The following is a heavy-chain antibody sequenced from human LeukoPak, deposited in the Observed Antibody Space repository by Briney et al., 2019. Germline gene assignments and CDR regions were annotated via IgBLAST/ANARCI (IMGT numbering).Heavy chain of an antibody. Sequence: PGGSLRLSCVVSGFNLISDVMRWVRQAPGKGREWVAVISYDGTTKYYADSVKGRFTISRDIPKNTLDLQMNSVRAEDTAVYYCARDGRSDSGSPFYFFDFWGRGTLVTVSS. CDR3: ARDGRSDSGSPFYFFDF. V-gene: IGHV3-30*04. D-gene: IGHD3-10*01. CDR2: ISYDGTTK. CDR1: GFNLISDV. J-gene: IGHJ4*02.